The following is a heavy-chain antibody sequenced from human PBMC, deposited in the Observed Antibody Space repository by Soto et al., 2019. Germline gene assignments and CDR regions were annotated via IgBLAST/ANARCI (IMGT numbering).Heavy chain of an antibody. J-gene: IGHJ6*02. Sequence: PGGSLRPSCPASGFTFSSYAMHWVPQAPGKGLEWVAVISYDGSNKYYADSVKGRCTITRDNSKNTLYLQMNSRRTDDTAVYYYAREYSSNWYYYGMDVWGQGTTVTVSS. CDR2: ISYDGSNK. D-gene: IGHD6-13*01. V-gene: IGHV3-30-3*01. CDR3: AREYSSNWYYYGMDV. CDR1: GFTFSSYA.